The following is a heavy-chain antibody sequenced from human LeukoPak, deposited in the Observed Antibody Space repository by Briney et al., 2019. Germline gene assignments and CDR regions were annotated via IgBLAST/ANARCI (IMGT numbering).Heavy chain of an antibody. V-gene: IGHV4-59*07. CDR3: ARGEGYCSSTSCFADAFDI. CDR1: GDSFSRYY. CDR2: IYYSGSS. D-gene: IGHD2-2*01. J-gene: IGHJ3*02. Sequence: SDTLCLTCRVSGDSFSRYYWSWIRQPPGKGLEWIGYIYYSGSSNYNPSLMSRVTISVDTSKNQFSLKLSSVTAADTAVYYCARGEGYCSSTSCFADAFDIWGQGTMGTVSS.